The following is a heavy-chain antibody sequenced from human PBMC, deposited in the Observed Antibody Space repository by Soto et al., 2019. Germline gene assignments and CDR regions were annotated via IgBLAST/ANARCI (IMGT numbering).Heavy chain of an antibody. CDR1: GFTFSSYG. V-gene: IGHV3-33*01. Sequence: RLSCAASGFTFSSYGMHWVRQAPGKGLEWVAVIWYDGSNKYYADSVKGRFTISRDNSKNTLYLQMNSLRAEDTAVYYCARVAYYYDSSGYSSFDYWGQGTLVTVSS. CDR2: IWYDGSNK. J-gene: IGHJ4*02. CDR3: ARVAYYYDSSGYSSFDY. D-gene: IGHD3-22*01.